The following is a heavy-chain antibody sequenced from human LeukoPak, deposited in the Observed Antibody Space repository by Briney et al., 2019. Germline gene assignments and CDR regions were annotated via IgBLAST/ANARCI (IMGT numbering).Heavy chain of an antibody. Sequence: SETLSLTCTVSGGSISSSSYYWGWIHQPPGKGLEWIGSIYYSGSTYYNPSLKSRVTISVDTSKNQFSLKLSSVTAADTAVYYCARDGSGWYGGLFDYWGQGTLVTVSS. V-gene: IGHV4-39*07. CDR1: GGSISSSSYY. D-gene: IGHD6-19*01. CDR2: IYYSGST. J-gene: IGHJ4*02. CDR3: ARDGSGWYGGLFDY.